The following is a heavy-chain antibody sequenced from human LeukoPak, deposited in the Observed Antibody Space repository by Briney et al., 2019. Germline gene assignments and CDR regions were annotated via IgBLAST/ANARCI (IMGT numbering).Heavy chain of an antibody. CDR1: GFTFSNAW. Sequence: GGSLRLSCAASGFTFSNAWMSWVRQAPGKGLEWVSAISGSGGSTYYADSVKGRFTISRDNSKNTLYLQMNSLRAEDTAVYYCAKNEMIMGAFDIWGQGTMVTVSS. V-gene: IGHV3-23*01. CDR2: ISGSGGST. D-gene: IGHD5-24*01. CDR3: AKNEMIMGAFDI. J-gene: IGHJ3*02.